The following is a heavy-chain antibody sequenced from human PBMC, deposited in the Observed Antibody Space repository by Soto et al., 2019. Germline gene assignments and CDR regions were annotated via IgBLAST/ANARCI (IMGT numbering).Heavy chain of an antibody. CDR1: GGSISSSSYY. D-gene: IGHD3-10*01. CDR2: IYYSGST. V-gene: IGHV4-39*01. J-gene: IGHJ4*02. CDR3: ARRAALYYYGSGSYYSRGARFDY. Sequence: QLQLQESGPGLVKPSETLSLTCTVSGGSISSSSYYWGWIRQPPGKGLEWIGSIYYSGSTYYNPSLKSRVTISVDTSKNQFSLKLSSVTAADTAVYYCARRAALYYYGSGSYYSRGARFDYWGQGTLVTVSS.